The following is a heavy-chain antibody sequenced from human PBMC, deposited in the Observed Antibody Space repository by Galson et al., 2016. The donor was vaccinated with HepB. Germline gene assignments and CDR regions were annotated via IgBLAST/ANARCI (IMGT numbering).Heavy chain of an antibody. V-gene: IGHV1-69*01. D-gene: IGHD5-12*01. J-gene: IGHJ2*01. Sequence: SCKASGGTFSSFVINWVRQAPGQGLEWMGGIIPIFGTANYAQKFQGRVTVTADESSSTAYMELSSLRSEDTAVYYCAGQRLGWYFDLWGRGTLVTVSS. CDR1: GGTFSSFV. CDR3: AGQRLGWYFDL. CDR2: IIPIFGTA.